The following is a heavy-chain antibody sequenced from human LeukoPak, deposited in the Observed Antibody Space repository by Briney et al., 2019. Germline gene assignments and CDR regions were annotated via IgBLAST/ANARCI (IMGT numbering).Heavy chain of an antibody. CDR2: INPNSGGT. J-gene: IGHJ4*02. Sequence: ASVKVSCKASGYTFTGYYMHWVRQAPGQGLERMGWINPNSGGTNYAQKFQGRVTMTRDTSISTAYMELSRLRSDDTAVYYCARSFDYDSSGYYVPFDYWGQGTLVTVSS. V-gene: IGHV1-2*02. D-gene: IGHD3-22*01. CDR1: GYTFTGYY. CDR3: ARSFDYDSSGYYVPFDY.